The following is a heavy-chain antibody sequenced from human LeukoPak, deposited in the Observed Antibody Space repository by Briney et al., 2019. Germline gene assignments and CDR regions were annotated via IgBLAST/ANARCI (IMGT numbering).Heavy chain of an antibody. CDR2: INWSGGST. CDR1: GYTFDDYG. Sequence: GGSLRLSCAASGYTFDDYGMSWVRQAPGKGLEWVSGINWSGGSTLYADSVKGRFTISRDNAKNSLYVQMNSLRVEDTALYYCVRGESRGYYPHWGQGTLVTVSS. J-gene: IGHJ4*01. V-gene: IGHV3-20*04. D-gene: IGHD3-22*01. CDR3: VRGESRGYYPH.